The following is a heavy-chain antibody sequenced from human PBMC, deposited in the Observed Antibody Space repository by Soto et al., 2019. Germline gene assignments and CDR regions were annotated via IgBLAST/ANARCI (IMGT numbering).Heavy chain of an antibody. CDR1: GFTFSSYA. Sequence: GGSLRLSCAASGFTFSSYAMSWVRQAPGKGLEWVSAISGSGGSTYYADSVKGRFTISRDNSKNTLYLQMNSLRAEDTAVYYCAKDLGLVTIPLGWFDPWGQGTLVTVSS. CDR3: AKDLGLVTIPLGWFDP. D-gene: IGHD3-16*01. V-gene: IGHV3-23*01. J-gene: IGHJ5*02. CDR2: ISGSGGST.